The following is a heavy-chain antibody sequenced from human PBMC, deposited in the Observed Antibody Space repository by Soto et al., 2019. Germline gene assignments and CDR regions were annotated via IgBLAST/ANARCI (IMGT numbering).Heavy chain of an antibody. CDR1: GGSVTSDGDY. CDR3: ATESGSTYGYFDY. CDR2: ISNSGST. V-gene: IGHV4-30-4*01. Sequence: SETRSRTCTVSGGSVTSDGDYWIGIRQSPGKGLEWIGYISNSGSTGYNPSLKTRLSMSVDRSKNQFTLRLTSVTAADTAVYFCATESGSTYGYFDYWGQGTQVTVSS. D-gene: IGHD4-17*01. J-gene: IGHJ4*02.